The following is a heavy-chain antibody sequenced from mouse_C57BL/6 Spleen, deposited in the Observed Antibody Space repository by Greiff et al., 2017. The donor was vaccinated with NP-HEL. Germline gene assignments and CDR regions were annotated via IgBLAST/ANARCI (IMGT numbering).Heavy chain of an antibody. J-gene: IGHJ2*01. CDR2: INPNNGGT. Sequence: EVQLQQSGPELVKPGASVKISCKASGYTFTDYYMNWVKQSHGKSLEWIGDINPNNGGTSYNQKFKGKATLTVDKSSSTAYMELRSLTSEDSAVYYCARVVKEGRLGYWGLGTTLPVSS. D-gene: IGHD2-13*01. V-gene: IGHV1-26*01. CDR3: ARVVKEGRLGY. CDR1: GYTFTDYY.